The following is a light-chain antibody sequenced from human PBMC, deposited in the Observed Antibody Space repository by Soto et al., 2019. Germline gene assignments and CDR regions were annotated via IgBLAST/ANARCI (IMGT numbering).Light chain of an antibody. V-gene: IGKV4-1*01. CDR2: WAS. CDR1: QSVLYISTNKNS. Sequence: DMGMTPYPNSLAVSLGERATINCKSSQSVLYISTNKNSGAWYQQKPGQPPQLLIYWASTRESGVPDRFSGSESGTDFTLTIISLQAEDVAVYYCQQYYTTLWTFGQVSMVDIK. CDR3: QQYYTTLWT. J-gene: IGKJ1*01.